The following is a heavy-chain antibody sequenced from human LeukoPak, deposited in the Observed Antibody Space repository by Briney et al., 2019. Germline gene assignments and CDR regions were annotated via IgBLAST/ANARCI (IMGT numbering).Heavy chain of an antibody. D-gene: IGHD6-19*01. Sequence: SETRSLTCTVSGDSISRGGYYWGWIRQPPWKGLEWIAGRYDRGSTYCNPSLKSRVTMSADPSKNQFPLKLSSVTAADAAVYYCARQYSRGWPWFDPWRQGPLVTVSS. CDR3: ARQYSRGWPWFDP. CDR1: GDSISRGGYY. J-gene: IGHJ5*02. CDR2: RYDRGST. V-gene: IGHV4-39*01.